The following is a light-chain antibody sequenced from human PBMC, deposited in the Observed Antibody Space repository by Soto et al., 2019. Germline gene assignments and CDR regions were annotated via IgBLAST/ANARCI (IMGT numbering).Light chain of an antibody. CDR2: DAS. Sequence: DIVMTQSPGTLSASLGERATLSSSASQSVSINLAWYQQIPGQAPRLLIYDASTRATGIPARFSGSGSGTEFTPTISSLQSKDFAVYYCQQYNNWHPLTFGGGTKV. CDR3: QQYNNWHPLT. V-gene: IGKV3D-15*01. J-gene: IGKJ4*01. CDR1: QSVSIN.